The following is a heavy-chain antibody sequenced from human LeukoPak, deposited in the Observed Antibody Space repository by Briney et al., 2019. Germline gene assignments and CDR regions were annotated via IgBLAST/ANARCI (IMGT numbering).Heavy chain of an antibody. CDR3: ITGAGHSGFDCRLV. D-gene: IGHD5-12*01. V-gene: IGHV3-15*07. Sequence: GGSLRLSYVASGFTFSHYSMNWVRQAPGKGLEWVARVKSRADGGTIDYAAPVRGRFTISRDDSKNTLYLQMNSLKSEDTAVYYCITGAGHSGFDCRLVWGQGTTVTVSS. CDR2: VKSRADGGTI. CDR1: GFTFSHYS. J-gene: IGHJ6*02.